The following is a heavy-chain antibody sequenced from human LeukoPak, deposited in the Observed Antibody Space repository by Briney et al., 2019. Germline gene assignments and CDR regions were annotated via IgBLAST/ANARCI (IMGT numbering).Heavy chain of an antibody. D-gene: IGHD3-10*01. CDR1: GYTFTSYY. V-gene: IGHV1-46*01. J-gene: IGHJ6*01. CDR2: INPSGGST. CDR3: ARDQSGVLWFGESLMGMDV. Sequence: GASVKVSCKASGYTFTSYYMHWVRQAPGQGLEWMGIINPSGGSTSYAQKFQGRVTMTRDTSTSTVYMELSSLRSEETAVYYCARDQSGVLWFGESLMGMDVWGQGPTVPVSS.